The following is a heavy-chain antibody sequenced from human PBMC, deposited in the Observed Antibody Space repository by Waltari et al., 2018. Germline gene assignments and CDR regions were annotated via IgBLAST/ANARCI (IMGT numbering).Heavy chain of an antibody. CDR1: GYSISSGYY. CDR3: ARVYYYDSSGTHFDY. CDR2: IYHSGST. V-gene: IGHV4-38-2*01. J-gene: IGHJ4*02. Sequence: QVQLQESGPGLVKPSETLSLTCAVSGYSISSGYYWAWIRQPPGKGLEWIGSIYHSGSTYYNPSLKSRVTISVDTSKNQFSLKLSSVTAADTAVYYCARVYYYDSSGTHFDYWGQGTLVTVSS. D-gene: IGHD3-22*01.